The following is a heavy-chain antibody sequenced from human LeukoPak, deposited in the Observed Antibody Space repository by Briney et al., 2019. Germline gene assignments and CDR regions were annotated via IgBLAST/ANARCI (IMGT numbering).Heavy chain of an antibody. D-gene: IGHD3-3*01. CDR1: GFTFSSYW. CDR2: INSDGSST. Sequence: GGSLRLSCAASGFTFSSYWMHWVRQAPGKGLVWVSRINSDGSSTSYADPVKGRFTISRDNAKNTLYLQMNSLRAEDTAVYYCARQYYDFWSGYQYYDYWGQGTLVTVSS. V-gene: IGHV3-74*01. J-gene: IGHJ4*02. CDR3: ARQYYDFWSGYQYYDY.